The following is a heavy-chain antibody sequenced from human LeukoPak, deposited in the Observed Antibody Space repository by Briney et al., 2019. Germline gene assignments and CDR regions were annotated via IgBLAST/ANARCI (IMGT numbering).Heavy chain of an antibody. CDR2: IIPIFGTA. D-gene: IGHD3/OR15-3a*01. CDR3: ARDGVGLWTSLKLYFYFYHMDV. Sequence: ASVKVSCKASGGTFSSYAISWVRQAPGQGLEWMGGIIPIFGTANYAQKFQGRVTITADESTSTAYMELSSLRSEDTAVYYCARDGVGLWTSLKLYFYFYHMDVWGKGTTVTVSS. J-gene: IGHJ6*03. V-gene: IGHV1-69*13. CDR1: GGTFSSYA.